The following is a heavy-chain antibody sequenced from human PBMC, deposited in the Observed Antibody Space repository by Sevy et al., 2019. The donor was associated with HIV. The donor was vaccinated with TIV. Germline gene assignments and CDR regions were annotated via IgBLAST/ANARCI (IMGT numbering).Heavy chain of an antibody. J-gene: IGHJ4*02. Sequence: GGSLRLSCAASGITFSSHAMHWVRLAPGKGLEWVTTLSYDGSNKDYADSVKGRFTISRDNSKNTLYLQMNSLRAEDTAVYYCARADYGDYSGEFDYWGQGTLVTVSS. D-gene: IGHD4-17*01. CDR3: ARADYGDYSGEFDY. CDR2: LSYDGSNK. V-gene: IGHV3-30-3*01. CDR1: GITFSSHA.